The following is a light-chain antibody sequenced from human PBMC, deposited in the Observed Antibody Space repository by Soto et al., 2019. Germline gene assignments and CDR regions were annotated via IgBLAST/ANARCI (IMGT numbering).Light chain of an antibody. J-gene: IGKJ1*01. CDR2: GAS. CDR3: QQLTDWPPQWT. CDR1: QSVTSTY. Sequence: EIVLTQSSGTLSLSPGERATLSCRASQSVTSTYLAWYQQKPGQAPRLLIYGASSRAIGIPDRFSGSVSGSDFILTINRLEPEDFAVYYCQQLTDWPPQWTFGQGTKVDIK. V-gene: IGKV3D-20*02.